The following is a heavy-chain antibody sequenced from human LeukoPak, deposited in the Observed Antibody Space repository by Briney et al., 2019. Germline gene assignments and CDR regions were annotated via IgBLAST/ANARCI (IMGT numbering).Heavy chain of an antibody. V-gene: IGHV3-33*08. CDR2: AYGDGSSQ. D-gene: IGHD4-11*01. CDR3: ATGGNFYYSH. J-gene: IGHJ1*01. Sequence: QPGGSLRLSCAASGLTFSSYAMSWVRQAPGKGLEWVAVAYGDGSSQYYADSVKGRFSISKDISKNTLSLQMNSLRAEDTAVYSCATGGNFYYSHWGQGTLVTVSS. CDR1: GLTFSSYA.